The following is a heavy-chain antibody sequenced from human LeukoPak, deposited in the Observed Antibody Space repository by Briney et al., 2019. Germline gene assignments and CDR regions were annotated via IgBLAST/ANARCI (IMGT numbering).Heavy chain of an antibody. CDR3: ARDLGYSSGWSFYFDY. D-gene: IGHD6-19*01. J-gene: IGHJ4*02. CDR2: IYYSGST. Sequence: SETLSLTCTVSGGSISSYYWSWIRQPPGKGLEWIGYIYYSGSTNYNPSLKSRVTMSVDTSKNQFSLKLSSVTAADTAVYYCARDLGYSSGWSFYFDYWGQGTLVTVSS. CDR1: GGSISSYY. V-gene: IGHV4-59*12.